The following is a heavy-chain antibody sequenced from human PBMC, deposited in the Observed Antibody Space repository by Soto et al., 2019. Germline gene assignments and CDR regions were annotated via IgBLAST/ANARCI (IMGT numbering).Heavy chain of an antibody. V-gene: IGHV3-23*01. CDR2: VSVSGGST. D-gene: IGHD3-3*01. Sequence: EVQLLDSGGALVQPGGSLRLSCAASGFTFSSFAMSWVRQAPGKGLEWVSTVSVSGGSTYYADSVKGRFTISRDNSNNTMYLQMDSLRADDTAVYYCARAQDFWSGAPDYWGQGTLVTVSS. J-gene: IGHJ4*02. CDR3: ARAQDFWSGAPDY. CDR1: GFTFSSFA.